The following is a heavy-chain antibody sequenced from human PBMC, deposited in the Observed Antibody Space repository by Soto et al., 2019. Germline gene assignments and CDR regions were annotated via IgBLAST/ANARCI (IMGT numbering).Heavy chain of an antibody. J-gene: IGHJ1*01. V-gene: IGHV3-21*01. CDR1: GFTFSSYS. CDR2: ISSSSSYI. Sequence: GGSLRLSCAASGFTFSSYSMNWVRQAPGKGLEWVSSISSSSSYIYYADSVKGRFTISRDNAKNSLYLQMNSLRAEDTAVYYCASGREDLWFGELLEYFQHWGQGTLVTVSS. D-gene: IGHD3-10*01. CDR3: ASGREDLWFGELLEYFQH.